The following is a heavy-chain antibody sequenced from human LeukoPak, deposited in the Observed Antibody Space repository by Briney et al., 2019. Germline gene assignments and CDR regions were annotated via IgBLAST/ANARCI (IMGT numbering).Heavy chain of an antibody. CDR1: GFTFSSNG. CDR2: INSDGGNT. V-gene: IGHV3-74*01. J-gene: IGHJ3*01. Sequence: GGSLRLSCAASGFTFSSNGMHWVRQAPGKGLGWVSRINSDGGNTSYADSVKGRFTISRDNAKNTLYLQMNSLRAEDTAVYYCAREGTSLVSGLDKWGQGTMVTVSS. CDR3: AREGTSLVSGLDK. D-gene: IGHD3-3*01.